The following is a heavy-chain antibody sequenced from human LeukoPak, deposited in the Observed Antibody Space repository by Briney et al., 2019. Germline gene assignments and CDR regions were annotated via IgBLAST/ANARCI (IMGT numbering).Heavy chain of an antibody. CDR1: GGSISSYY. V-gene: IGHV4-59*12. CDR3: ATYSGSYFHAFDI. CDR2: IYYSGST. Sequence: SETLSLTCTVSGGSISSYYWSWIRQPPGKGLEWIGYIYYSGSTNYNPSLKSRVTMSVDTSKNQFSLKLSSVTAADTAVYYCATYSGSYFHAFDIWGQGTMVTVSS. J-gene: IGHJ3*02. D-gene: IGHD1-26*01.